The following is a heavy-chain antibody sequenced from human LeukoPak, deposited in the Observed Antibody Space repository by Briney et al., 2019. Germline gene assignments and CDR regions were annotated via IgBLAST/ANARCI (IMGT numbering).Heavy chain of an antibody. CDR2: INHSGST. Sequence: SETLSLTCTVSGGSTSTYYWNWIRQPPGKGLEWIGEINHSGSTNYNPSLKSRVTISVDTSKNQFSLKLSSVTAADTAVYYCARGRGMIAVWGQGTLVTVSS. CDR1: GGSTSTYY. J-gene: IGHJ4*02. V-gene: IGHV4-34*01. D-gene: IGHD3-22*01. CDR3: ARGRGMIAV.